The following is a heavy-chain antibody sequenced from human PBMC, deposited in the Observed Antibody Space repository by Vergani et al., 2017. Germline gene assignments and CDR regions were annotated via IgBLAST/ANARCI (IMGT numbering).Heavy chain of an antibody. CDR2: INHSGGT. Sequence: QVQLQQWGAGLLKPSETLSLTCAVYGGSFSGYYWSWIRQPLGKGLEWIGEINHSGGTNYNPSLKSRVTISADTSQNQFSLKLSSVTAAVTSVYYCARWTPYSSSSGYHYYMDVWGKGTTVTVSS. D-gene: IGHD6-6*01. CDR3: ARWTPYSSSSGYHYYMDV. CDR1: GGSFSGYY. V-gene: IGHV4-34*01. J-gene: IGHJ6*03.